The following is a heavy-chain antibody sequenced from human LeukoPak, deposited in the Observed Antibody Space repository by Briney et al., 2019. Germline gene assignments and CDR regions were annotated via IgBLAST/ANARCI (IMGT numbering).Heavy chain of an antibody. CDR3: ARERLHYYYGMDV. D-gene: IGHD6-25*01. V-gene: IGHV3-48*04. CDR2: ISSSSSTI. Sequence: GGSLRLSCAASGFTFSTYGMIWVRQAPGKGLEWVSYISSSSSTIYYADSVKGRFTISRDNAKNSLYLQMNSLRAEDTAVYYCARERLHYYYGMDVWGQGTTVTVSS. J-gene: IGHJ6*02. CDR1: GFTFSTYG.